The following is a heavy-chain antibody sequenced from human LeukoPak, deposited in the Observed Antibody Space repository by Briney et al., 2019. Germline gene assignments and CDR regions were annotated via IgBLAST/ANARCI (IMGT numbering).Heavy chain of an antibody. J-gene: IGHJ1*01. D-gene: IGHD4-17*01. V-gene: IGHV3-23*01. Sequence: GGSLRLSCAASGFTFSSYSMNWVRQAPGKGLEWVSAISGSGGSTYYADSVKGRFTISRDNSKNTLYLQMNSLRAEDTAVYYCAKEARGDYVIEYFQHWGQGTLVTVSS. CDR3: AKEARGDYVIEYFQH. CDR1: GFTFSSYS. CDR2: ISGSGGST.